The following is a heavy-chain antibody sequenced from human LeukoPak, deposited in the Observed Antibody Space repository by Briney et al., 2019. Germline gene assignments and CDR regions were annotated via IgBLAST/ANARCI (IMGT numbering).Heavy chain of an antibody. V-gene: IGHV3-23*01. CDR1: GGSISSSSYY. Sequence: ETLSLTCTVSGGSISSSSYYWGWIRQPPGKGLEWVSSISGSGSGGSTYYADSVKGRFTISRDNSKNTLYLQMNSLRAEDTAVYYCAKSGYNRFDYWGQGTLVTVSS. D-gene: IGHD5-24*01. CDR3: AKSGYNRFDY. CDR2: ISGSGSGGST. J-gene: IGHJ4*02.